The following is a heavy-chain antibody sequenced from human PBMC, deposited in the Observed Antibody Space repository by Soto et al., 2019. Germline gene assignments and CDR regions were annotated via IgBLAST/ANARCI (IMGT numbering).Heavy chain of an antibody. CDR1: GYTFASYD. J-gene: IGHJ6*03. CDR3: ARACLYYDFGSGYFVAVGTNYYYYMDV. CDR2: MNPNSGNT. V-gene: IGHV1-8*01. D-gene: IGHD3-3*01. Sequence: ASVKVSCKASGYTFASYDIHWVRQAPGQGLEWKGRMNPNSGNTGYAQKFQGRVTITRNTSISTAYREPGSLRSEDTAVYYCARACLYYDFGSGYFVAVGTNYYYYMDVWGKGTTVTVSS.